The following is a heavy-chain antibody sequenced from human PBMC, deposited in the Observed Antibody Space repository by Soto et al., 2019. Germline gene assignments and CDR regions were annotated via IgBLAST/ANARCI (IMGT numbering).Heavy chain of an antibody. V-gene: IGHV4-30-4*01. CDR3: ARDLDGLHDDTSGPFPRPG. CDR2: IHSSGSI. CDR1: GGSISSADYY. J-gene: IGHJ1*01. D-gene: IGHD3-22*01. Sequence: PSETLSLTCTVSGGSISSADYYWSWIRQAPGRGLEWIGYIHSSGSIYYNPSLKSRATMSIDTAGNQFSLKVSSVTVADTAVYYCARDLDGLHDDTSGPFPRPGWGQGTLVTVSS.